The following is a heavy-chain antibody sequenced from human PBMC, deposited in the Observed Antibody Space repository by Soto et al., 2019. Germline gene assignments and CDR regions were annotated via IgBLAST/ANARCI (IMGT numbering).Heavy chain of an antibody. CDR2: INSDGSHT. CDR1: GFTFFAYW. V-gene: IGHV3-74*01. CDR3: AKEADYGDDAGENWFDA. J-gene: IGHJ5*02. D-gene: IGHD4-17*01. Sequence: EVQLVESGGGLVQPGGSLRLSCAASGFTFFAYWINWVRQVPGKGLVWVSRINSDGSHTSYADSVRGRFTISRDNSKNTVYLQMNSLTDEDTAVYDCAKEADYGDDAGENWFDAWGQGSLVTV.